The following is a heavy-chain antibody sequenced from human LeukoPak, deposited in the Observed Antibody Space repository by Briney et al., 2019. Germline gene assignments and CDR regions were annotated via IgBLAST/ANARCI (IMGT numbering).Heavy chain of an antibody. CDR3: ARDQTDCSRTSCYNVHYGMDV. J-gene: IGHJ6*02. D-gene: IGHD2-2*02. Sequence: ASVKVSCKASGYTFTSYYMHWARQAPGQGLEWMGIINPSGGSTSYAQKFQGRVTMTRDTSTNTVYMELSSLRSEDTAVYYCARDQTDCSRTSCYNVHYGMDVWGQGTTVTVSS. CDR2: INPSGGST. CDR1: GYTFTSYY. V-gene: IGHV1-46*01.